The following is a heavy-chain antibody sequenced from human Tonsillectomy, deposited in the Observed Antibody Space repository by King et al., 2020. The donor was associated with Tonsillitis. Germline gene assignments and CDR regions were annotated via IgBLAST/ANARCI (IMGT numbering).Heavy chain of an antibody. Sequence: VQLVESGGGLVKPGGSLRLSCAASGFTFSSYSMNWVRQAPGKGLEWVSSISSSRSYIYYADSVKGRFTSSRDNAKNSLYLQMNSLRAADTAVYYCAGDDHYGDDEFVCWGQGTLVTVSS. CDR3: AGDDHYGDDEFVC. D-gene: IGHD4-17*01. J-gene: IGHJ4*02. CDR1: GFTFSSYS. V-gene: IGHV3-21*06. CDR2: ISSSRSYI.